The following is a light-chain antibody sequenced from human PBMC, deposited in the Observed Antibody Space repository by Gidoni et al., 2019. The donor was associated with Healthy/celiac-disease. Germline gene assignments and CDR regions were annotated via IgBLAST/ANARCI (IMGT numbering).Light chain of an antibody. V-gene: IGKV3-15*01. CDR3: QQDNNWPPLT. CDR1: QSVSRN. J-gene: IGKJ4*01. CDR2: GAS. Sequence: ELVRTQSPATLSVSPCERATLSCSASQSVSRNLAWYQQKPGQAPRLLIYGASTRATGIPDRFSGSGSGTEFTLTISSLQSEDFAAYYCQQDNNWPPLTFGGGTKVEIK.